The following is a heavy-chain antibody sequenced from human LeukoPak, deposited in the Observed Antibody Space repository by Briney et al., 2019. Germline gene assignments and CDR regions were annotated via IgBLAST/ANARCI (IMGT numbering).Heavy chain of an antibody. D-gene: IGHD2-21*01. J-gene: IGHJ4*02. CDR2: INHSGST. CDR1: GGSFSGYY. CDR3: ASSNWAWVVVA. Sequence: SETLSLTCAVYGGSFSGYYWSWIRQPPGKGLEWIGEINHSGSTNYNPSLKSRVTISVVTSKNQFSLKLSSVTAADTAVYYCASSNWAWVVVAWGQGTLVTASA. V-gene: IGHV4-34*01.